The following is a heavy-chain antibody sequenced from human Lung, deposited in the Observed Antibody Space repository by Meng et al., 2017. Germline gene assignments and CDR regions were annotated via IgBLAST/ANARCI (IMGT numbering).Heavy chain of an antibody. D-gene: IGHD3-16*01. CDR3: ARVERTYYDYVWGLGRFDP. J-gene: IGHJ5*02. Sequence: LVQAGAVVQWARAAGKVSCKAPGGNLKGDAIGWVRRSPGQGLEWMGGIIPAFGERNHSLKSQGRVRITADESTTTAYMELSSLRSEDTAVYFCARVERTYYDYVWGLGRFDPWGQGTLVTVSS. CDR1: GGNLKGDA. CDR2: IIPAFGER. V-gene: IGHV1-69*01.